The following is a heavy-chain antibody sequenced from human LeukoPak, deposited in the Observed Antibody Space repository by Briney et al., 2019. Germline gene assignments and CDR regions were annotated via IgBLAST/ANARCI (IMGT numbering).Heavy chain of an antibody. CDR1: GGSISSGDYY. J-gene: IGHJ5*02. D-gene: IGHD3-22*01. CDR2: TYYSGST. V-gene: IGHV4-30-4*01. CDR3: ARPYYYDSRIDP. Sequence: TSQTLSLTCTVSGGSISSGDYYWSWIRQPPGKGLEWIGYTYYSGSTYYNPSLKNQVSISVDTSKNQFSLNLSSVTAADTAVYYCARPYYYDSRIDPWGQGTLVTVSS.